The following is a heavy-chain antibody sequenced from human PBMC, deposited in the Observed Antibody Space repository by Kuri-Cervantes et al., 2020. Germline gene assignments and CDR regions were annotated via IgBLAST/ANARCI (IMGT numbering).Heavy chain of an antibody. CDR3: TTTTSTYYGILTGYGYYYYYGMDV. V-gene: IGHV3-15*01. CDR2: IKSKTDGGTT. Sequence: GESLKISCAASGFTFSNAWMSWVRQAPGKGLEWVGRIKSKTDGGTTDYAAPVKGRFTISRDDSKNTLYLQMNSLKTEDTAVYYCTTTTSTYYGILTGYGYYYYYGMDVWGQGTTVTVSS. CDR1: GFTFSNAW. J-gene: IGHJ6*02. D-gene: IGHD3-9*01.